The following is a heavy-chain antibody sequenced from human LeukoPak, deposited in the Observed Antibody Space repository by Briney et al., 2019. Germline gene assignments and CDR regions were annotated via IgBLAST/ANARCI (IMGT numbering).Heavy chain of an antibody. Sequence: GASVKVSCKASGYTFSSYGVTWVRQAPGQGLEWMGWISAHTGHTSYAQKLQDRITMTTDTPTSTAYMELRSLRSDDTAVYFCARASGYSYGPRDYWGQGTLVTVSS. J-gene: IGHJ4*02. CDR1: GYTFSSYG. D-gene: IGHD5-18*01. CDR2: ISAHTGHT. CDR3: ARASGYSYGPRDY. V-gene: IGHV1-18*01.